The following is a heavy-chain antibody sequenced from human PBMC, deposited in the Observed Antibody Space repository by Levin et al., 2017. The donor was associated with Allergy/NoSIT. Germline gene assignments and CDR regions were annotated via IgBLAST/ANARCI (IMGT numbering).Heavy chain of an antibody. D-gene: IGHD3-10*01. CDR2: ISYDGSNK. CDR3: AKDGQPSKLLWFGELVGAPDY. J-gene: IGHJ4*02. CDR1: GFTFSSYG. V-gene: IGHV3-30*18. Sequence: PGGSLRLSCAASGFTFSSYGMHWVRQAPGKGLEWVAVISYDGSNKYYADSVKGRFTISRDNSKNTLYLQMNSLRAEDTAVYYCAKDGQPSKLLWFGELVGAPDYWGQGTLDTVSS.